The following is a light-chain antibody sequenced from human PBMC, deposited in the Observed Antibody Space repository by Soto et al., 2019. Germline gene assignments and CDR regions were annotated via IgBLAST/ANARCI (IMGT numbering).Light chain of an antibody. J-gene: IGKJ1*01. V-gene: IGKV2-24*01. CDR2: KIS. CDR3: MQATQFPT. Sequence: DIVLTQTPLSSPVTLGQPASISCRSSQSLVHSDGNTYLSWLHQRPSQPPRLLISKISNRFSGAPDRVRGSGAVTEFTLKISRVEAEDVGVYFCMQATQFPTFGQGTKVEI. CDR1: QSLVHSDGNTY.